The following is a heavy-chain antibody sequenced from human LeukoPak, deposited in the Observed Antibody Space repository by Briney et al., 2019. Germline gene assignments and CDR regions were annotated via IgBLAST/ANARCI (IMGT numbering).Heavy chain of an antibody. V-gene: IGHV3-23*01. J-gene: IGHJ4*02. D-gene: IGHD2-15*01. CDR1: GFTFNNYA. CDR2: ISSSGDSK. CDR3: ATTPNKGYCSGGSCYEDFDY. Sequence: GGSLRLSCAASGFTFNNYALSWVRQAPGKGLEWVSAISSSGDSKQYAESVKGRFTISRDNSKNTLYLQMNNLRAEDTAVYYCATTPNKGYCSGGSCYEDFDYWGQGTLVTVSS.